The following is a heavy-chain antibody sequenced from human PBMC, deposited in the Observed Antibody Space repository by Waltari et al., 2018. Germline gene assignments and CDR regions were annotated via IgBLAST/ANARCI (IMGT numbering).Heavy chain of an antibody. V-gene: IGHV4-34*01. D-gene: IGHD1-26*01. Sequence: QVQLQQWGAGLLKPSETLSLTCAVYGGSFSGYYWRWIRQPPGKGLEWIGEINHSGSTNYNPSLKSRVTISVDTSKNQFSLKLSSVTAADTAVYYCARRDREIVGATTGAFDIWGQGTMVTVSS. CDR2: INHSGST. J-gene: IGHJ3*02. CDR1: GGSFSGYY. CDR3: ARRDREIVGATTGAFDI.